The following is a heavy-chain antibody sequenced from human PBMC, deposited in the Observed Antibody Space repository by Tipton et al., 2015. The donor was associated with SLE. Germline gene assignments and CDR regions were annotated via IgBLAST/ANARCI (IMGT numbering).Heavy chain of an antibody. V-gene: IGHV4-39*07. D-gene: IGHD3-3*01. CDR1: GGSISSSSYY. CDR3: ARGDFWSGYYVFDY. CDR2: IYYSGST. Sequence: GLVKHSETLSLTCTVSGGSISSSSYYWGWIRQPPGKGLEWIGSIYYSGSTYYNPSLKSRVTISVDTSKNQFSLKLSSVTAADTAVYYCARGDFWSGYYVFDYWGQGTLVTVSS. J-gene: IGHJ4*02.